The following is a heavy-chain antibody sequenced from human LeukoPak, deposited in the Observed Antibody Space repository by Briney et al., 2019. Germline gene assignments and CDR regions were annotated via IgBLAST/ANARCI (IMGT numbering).Heavy chain of an antibody. V-gene: IGHV3-9*01. J-gene: IGHJ3*02. Sequence: GRSLRLSCAASGFTFDDYAMHWIRQAPGKGLEWVSGISWNGDIIGYADSVKGRLTISRDDAKNSLYLQMNSLRAEDTAVYYCARYGFYDSRGYWGDGFDIWGQGTMVTVSS. CDR1: GFTFDDYA. CDR2: ISWNGDII. CDR3: ARYGFYDSRGYWGDGFDI. D-gene: IGHD3-22*01.